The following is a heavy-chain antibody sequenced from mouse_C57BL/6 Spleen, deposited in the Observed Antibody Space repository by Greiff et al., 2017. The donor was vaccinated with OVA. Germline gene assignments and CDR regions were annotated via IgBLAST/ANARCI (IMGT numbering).Heavy chain of an antibody. J-gene: IGHJ4*01. CDR3: ASDYGKKGDYYAMDY. D-gene: IGHD2-1*01. V-gene: IGHV2-9-1*01. CDR2: IWTGGGT. Sequence: VQRVESGPGLVAPSQSLSITCTVSGFSLTSYAISWVRQPPGKGLEWLGVIWTGGGTNYNSALKSRLSISKDNSKSQVFLKMNSLQTDDTARYYCASDYGKKGDYYAMDYWGQGTSVTVSS. CDR1: GFSLTSYA.